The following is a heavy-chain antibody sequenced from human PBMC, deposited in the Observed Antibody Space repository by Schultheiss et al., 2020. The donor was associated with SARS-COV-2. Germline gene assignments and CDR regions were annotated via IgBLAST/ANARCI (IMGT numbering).Heavy chain of an antibody. Sequence: SLKISCAASGFTFDDYAMHWVRQAPGKGLEWVSGISWNSGSIGYADSVKGRFTISRDNAKNSLYLQMNSLRAEDTAVYYCAKDAGSTSPYYYYYMDVWGKGTTVTVSS. V-gene: IGHV3-9*01. D-gene: IGHD2-2*01. J-gene: IGHJ6*03. CDR1: GFTFDDYA. CDR3: AKDAGSTSPYYYYYMDV. CDR2: ISWNSGSI.